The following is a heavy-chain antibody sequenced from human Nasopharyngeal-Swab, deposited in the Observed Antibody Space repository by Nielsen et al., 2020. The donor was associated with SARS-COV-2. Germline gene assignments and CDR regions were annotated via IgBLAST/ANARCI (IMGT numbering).Heavy chain of an antibody. V-gene: IGHV4-39*01. D-gene: IGHD3-22*01. J-gene: IGHJ4*02. Sequence: SDTLSPTCTVSGGSISSSSYYWGWIRQPPGKGLEWIGSIYYSGSTYYNPSLKSRVTISVDTSKNQFSLKLSSVTAADTAVYYCARRGYYYDSSVPPDYWGQGTLVTVSS. CDR2: IYYSGST. CDR3: ARRGYYYDSSVPPDY. CDR1: GGSISSSSYY.